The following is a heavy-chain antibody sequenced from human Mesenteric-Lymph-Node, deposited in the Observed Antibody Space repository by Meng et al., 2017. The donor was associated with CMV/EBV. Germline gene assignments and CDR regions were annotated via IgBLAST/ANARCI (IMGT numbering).Heavy chain of an antibody. J-gene: IGHJ4*02. D-gene: IGHD3-10*01. V-gene: IGHV4-34*01. Sequence: VYGGCFSGYYWSWIRQPPGKGLEWIGEINHSGSTNYPPSLKSRVTISVDTSKNQFSLKLSSVTAADTAVFYCARVGVPRSSFYFDYWGQGTLVTVSS. CDR1: GGCFSGYY. CDR3: ARVGVPRSSFYFDY. CDR2: INHSGST.